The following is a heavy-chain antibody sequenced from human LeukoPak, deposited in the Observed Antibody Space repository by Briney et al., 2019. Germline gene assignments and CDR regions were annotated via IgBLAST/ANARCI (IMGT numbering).Heavy chain of an antibody. CDR2: INPSGGTT. Sequence: GASVKVSCKASGYTFTGYYMHWVRQAPGQGLEWMGIINPSGGTTRYVEKFQGRVTMTRDTSASTVYMELRSLRSEDTAVYYCARGGYSESFYNPRSYGMDVWGQGTTVIVSS. J-gene: IGHJ6*02. CDR1: GYTFTGYY. D-gene: IGHD3-10*01. CDR3: ARGGYSESFYNPRSYGMDV. V-gene: IGHV1-46*01.